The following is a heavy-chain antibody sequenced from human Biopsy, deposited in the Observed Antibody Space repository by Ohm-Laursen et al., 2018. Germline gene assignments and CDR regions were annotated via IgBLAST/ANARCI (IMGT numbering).Heavy chain of an antibody. Sequence: SETPSLTCAVYVGSFSGYYWTWIRQPPGKGLEWIGEINHSGSTNYNPSLKSRVSISVDTSRNQFSLKLSSVTAADTAVYYCARHGDFYYDSNIVIGALDIWGQGTMVTVSS. D-gene: IGHD3-22*01. J-gene: IGHJ3*02. CDR1: VGSFSGYY. CDR3: ARHGDFYYDSNIVIGALDI. V-gene: IGHV4-34*01. CDR2: INHSGST.